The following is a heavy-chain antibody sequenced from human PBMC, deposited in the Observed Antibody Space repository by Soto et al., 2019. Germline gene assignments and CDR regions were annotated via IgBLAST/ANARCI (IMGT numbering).Heavy chain of an antibody. CDR3: AREERIAARPLHY. J-gene: IGHJ4*02. D-gene: IGHD6-6*01. CDR2: IWYDGSNK. V-gene: IGHV3-33*01. Sequence: HPGGSLRLSCAASGFTFSSYGMHWVRQAPGKGLEWVAVIWYDGSNKYYADSVKGRFTISRDNSKNTLYLQMNSLRAEDTAVYYCAREERIAARPLHYWGQGTLVTVSS. CDR1: GFTFSSYG.